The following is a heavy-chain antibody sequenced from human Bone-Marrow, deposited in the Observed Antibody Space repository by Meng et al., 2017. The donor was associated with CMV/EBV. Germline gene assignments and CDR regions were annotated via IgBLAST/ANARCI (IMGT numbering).Heavy chain of an antibody. CDR2: IIPIFGTA. CDR3: ARVPRKDIVVFTDKGGFDY. Sequence: SVNVSCKVSGCTFSSYAISWVRQAPGQGLEWMGEIIPIFGTANYVQKFQGRVTITTDESTSTAYMELSRLRSEDTAVYYCARVPRKDIVVFTDKGGFDYWGQGTLVTVSS. CDR1: GCTFSSYA. V-gene: IGHV1-69*05. J-gene: IGHJ4*02. D-gene: IGHD2-2*01.